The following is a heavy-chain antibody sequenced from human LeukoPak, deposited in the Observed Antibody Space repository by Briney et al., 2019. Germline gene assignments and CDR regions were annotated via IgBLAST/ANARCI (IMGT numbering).Heavy chain of an antibody. Sequence: SQTLSLTCTVSGGSISSGDYYWRWIRQPPGKGLEWIGYIYYSGSTYYNPSLKSRVTISVDTSKNQFSLKLSSVTAADTAVYYCARPGIAAADDFDYWGQGTLVTVSS. V-gene: IGHV4-30-4*08. D-gene: IGHD6-13*01. J-gene: IGHJ4*02. CDR3: ARPGIAAADDFDY. CDR2: IYYSGST. CDR1: GGSISSGDYY.